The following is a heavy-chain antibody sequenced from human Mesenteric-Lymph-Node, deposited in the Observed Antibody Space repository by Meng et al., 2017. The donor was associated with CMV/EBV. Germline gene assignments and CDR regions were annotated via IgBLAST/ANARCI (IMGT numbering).Heavy chain of an antibody. Sequence: SETLSLTCSVSGGSVSSGRYYWSWIRQPPGKGLEYIGHVYYSGSTEYNPSLKSRVTISVDTSRNHFSLKLSSVTAADTAMYYCARVQGRVGYFDYWGQGTLVIVSS. CDR3: ARVQGRVGYFDY. V-gene: IGHV4-61*03. D-gene: IGHD1-26*01. CDR2: VYYSGST. CDR1: GGSVSSGRYY. J-gene: IGHJ4*02.